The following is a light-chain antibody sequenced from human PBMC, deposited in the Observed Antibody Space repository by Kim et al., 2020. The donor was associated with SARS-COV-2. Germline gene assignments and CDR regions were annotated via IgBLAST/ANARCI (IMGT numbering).Light chain of an antibody. Sequence: ASVGERVTITCRASQSISSYLNWYQQKPGKAPKLLIYATSSLQSGVPSMFSGSVSGTDFTLTISSLQPEDFATYYCQQSYSTPPTFGQGTKLEI. CDR1: QSISSY. CDR3: QQSYSTPPT. CDR2: ATS. V-gene: IGKV1-39*01. J-gene: IGKJ2*01.